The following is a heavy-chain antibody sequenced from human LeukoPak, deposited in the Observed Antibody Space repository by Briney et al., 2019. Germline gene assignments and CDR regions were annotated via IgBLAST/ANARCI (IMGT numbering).Heavy chain of an antibody. V-gene: IGHV3-9*01. CDR1: GFTFDDYA. J-gene: IGHJ4*02. CDR3: AKGHSLTTVTTQIDY. CDR2: ISWNSGSI. D-gene: IGHD4-17*01. Sequence: PGRPLRLSCAASGFTFDDYAMHWVRQAPGKGLEWVSGISWNSGSIGYADSLKGRFTISRENAKNSLYLQMNSLRAEDTALYYCAKGHSLTTVTTQIDYWGQGTLVTVSS.